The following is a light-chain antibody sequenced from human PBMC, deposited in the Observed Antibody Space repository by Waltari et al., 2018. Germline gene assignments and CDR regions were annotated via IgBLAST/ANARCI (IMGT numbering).Light chain of an antibody. CDR3: SSYTSSTTLLLI. J-gene: IGLJ2*01. CDR2: DVS. V-gene: IGLV2-14*03. Sequence: QSALTQPASVSGSPGQSITISCTGTSGDVGGYNYVSWYQKHPGKAPKLLIYDVSNRPSGVSNRFSSAKSGNTASLIISGLQAEDEADYYCSSYTSSTTLLLIFGGGTKLTVL. CDR1: SGDVGGYNY.